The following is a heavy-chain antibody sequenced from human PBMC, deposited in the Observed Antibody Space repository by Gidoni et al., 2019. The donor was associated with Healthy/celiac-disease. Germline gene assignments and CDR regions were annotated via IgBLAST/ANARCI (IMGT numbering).Heavy chain of an antibody. Sequence: QVQLVQPGAAVKNPGASVKVSCQASGSTFTGYYMHWVRQAPGQGLEWMGWINPNSGGTNYAQKFQGRVTMTRDTSISTAYMELSRLRSDDTAVDYCATSAVAVDHDAFDIWGQGTMVTVSS. V-gene: IGHV1-2*02. CDR3: ATSAVAVDHDAFDI. J-gene: IGHJ3*02. CDR1: GSTFTGYY. CDR2: INPNSGGT. D-gene: IGHD6-19*01.